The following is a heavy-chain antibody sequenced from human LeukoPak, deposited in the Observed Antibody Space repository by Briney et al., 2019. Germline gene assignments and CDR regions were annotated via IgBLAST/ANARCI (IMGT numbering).Heavy chain of an antibody. CDR3: AREGRYYGSGSHRDGFDI. CDR2: IGYSGSDT. Sequence: PGGSLRLSCIVSGFTLSSYEMTWFRQAPGKGLEWVSSIGYSGSDTHYADSVKGRFTISRDNAMNSLYLQMNSLRAEDTAVYYCAREGRYYGSGSHRDGFDIWGQGTMVTASS. D-gene: IGHD3-10*01. V-gene: IGHV3-48*03. CDR1: GFTLSSYE. J-gene: IGHJ3*02.